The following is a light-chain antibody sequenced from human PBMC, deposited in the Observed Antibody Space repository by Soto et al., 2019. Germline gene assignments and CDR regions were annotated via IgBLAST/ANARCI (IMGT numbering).Light chain of an antibody. CDR1: SSDVGGYNY. Sequence: QPALTQPPSASGSPGQSVAISCTGTSSDVGGYNYVSWYQQHPGKAPKLIIYEVVKRPSGVPDRFSGSKSGNTASLTVSGLQPEDEADYYCASHGGSGVFGGGTKLTVL. CDR2: EVV. V-gene: IGLV2-8*01. J-gene: IGLJ3*02. CDR3: ASHGGSGV.